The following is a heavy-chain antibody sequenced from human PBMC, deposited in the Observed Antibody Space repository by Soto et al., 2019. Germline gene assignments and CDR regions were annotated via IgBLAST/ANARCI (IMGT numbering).Heavy chain of an antibody. CDR2: MQPSAGRT. CDR1: GYSFTSLD. Sequence: ASVKVSCKASGYSFTSLDINWVRQTAGQGLEWMGWMQPSAGRTGYAQKFQGRVTMTRDTSINTAYMELTTLTSDDTAFYYCARGVSAGVDYWGQGTLVTVSS. CDR3: ARGVSAGVDY. V-gene: IGHV1-8*01. D-gene: IGHD1-26*01. J-gene: IGHJ4*02.